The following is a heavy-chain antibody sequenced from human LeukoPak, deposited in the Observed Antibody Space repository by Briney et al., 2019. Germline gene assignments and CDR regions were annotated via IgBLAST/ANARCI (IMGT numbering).Heavy chain of an antibody. CDR2: ISYDGSNK. Sequence: PGGSLRLSCAASGFTFSSYAMHWVRQAPGKGLEWVAVISYDGSNKYYADSVKGRFTISRDNSKNTLYLQMNSLRAEDTAVYYCARELRYDNSDSGAFWGQGTVVTVSS. D-gene: IGHD3-22*01. CDR3: ARELRYDNSDSGAF. CDR1: GFTFSSYA. J-gene: IGHJ3*01. V-gene: IGHV3-30-3*01.